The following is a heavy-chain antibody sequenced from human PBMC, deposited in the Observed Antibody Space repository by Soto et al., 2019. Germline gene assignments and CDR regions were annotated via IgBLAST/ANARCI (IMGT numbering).Heavy chain of an antibody. CDR1: GYTFTSYG. D-gene: IGHD3-3*01. CDR2: ISAYNGNT. J-gene: IGHJ4*02. Sequence: ASVKVSCKASGYTFTSYGISWVRQAPGQGLEWMGWISAYNGNTNYAQKLQGRVTMTTDTSTSTAYMELRSLRSDDTAVYYCARQFTTTIFGVVIPGHFDYWGQGTLVTVSS. V-gene: IGHV1-18*01. CDR3: ARQFTTTIFGVVIPGHFDY.